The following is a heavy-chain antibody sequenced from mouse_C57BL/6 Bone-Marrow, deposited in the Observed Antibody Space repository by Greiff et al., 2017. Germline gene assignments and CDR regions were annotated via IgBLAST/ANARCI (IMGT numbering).Heavy chain of an antibody. V-gene: IGHV1-55*01. Sequence: QVQLQQPGAELVKPGAPVKMSCKASGYTFTSYWLTWVKQRPGQGLEWIGDIYPTSGRTNYNEKFKSKAILTVDTSSNTAYLQLSSLTSEDSAVFYCAGTGPLGRSFDYWGQGTSLTVSA. CDR1: GYTFTSYW. CDR3: AGTGPLGRSFDY. CDR2: IYPTSGRT. D-gene: IGHD4-1*01. J-gene: IGHJ2*03.